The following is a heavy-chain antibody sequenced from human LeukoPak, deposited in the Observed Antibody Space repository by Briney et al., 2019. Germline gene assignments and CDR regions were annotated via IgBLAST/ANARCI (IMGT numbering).Heavy chain of an antibody. Sequence: GGSLRLSCAASGFTFSNAWMSWVRQAPGKGLEWVSVIYSGGSTYYADSVKGRFTISRDNSKNTLYLQMNSLRAEDTAVYYCARVRSGYAVDYWGQGTLVTVSS. J-gene: IGHJ4*02. CDR3: ARVRSGYAVDY. CDR2: IYSGGST. CDR1: GFTFSNAW. D-gene: IGHD5-12*01. V-gene: IGHV3-53*01.